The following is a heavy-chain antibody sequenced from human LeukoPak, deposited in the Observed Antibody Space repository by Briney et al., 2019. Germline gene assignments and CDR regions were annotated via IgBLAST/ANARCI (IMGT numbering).Heavy chain of an antibody. D-gene: IGHD6-13*01. CDR1: GGSFSGYY. J-gene: IGHJ4*02. CDR3: ARGGGIAAAADYFDY. Sequence: SETLSLTCAVYGGSFSGYYWSWLRQPPGKGLEWIGEINHSGSTNYNPSLKSRVTISVDTSKNQFSLKLSSVTAADTAVYYCARGGGIAAAADYFDYWGQGTLVTVSS. CDR2: INHSGST. V-gene: IGHV4-34*01.